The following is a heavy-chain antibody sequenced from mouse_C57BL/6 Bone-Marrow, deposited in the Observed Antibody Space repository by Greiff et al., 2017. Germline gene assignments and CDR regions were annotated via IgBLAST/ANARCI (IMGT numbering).Heavy chain of an antibody. V-gene: IGHV5-12*01. CDR2: ISNGGGST. J-gene: IGHJ2*01. Sequence: EVKLMESGGGLVQPGGSLKLSCAASGFTFSDYYMYWVRQTPEKRLEWVAYISNGGGSTYYPDTVKGRFTISRDNAKNTLYLQMSRLTAEDTALYYCARQGGDYWGQGTTLTVSS. CDR1: GFTFSDYY. CDR3: ARQGGDY.